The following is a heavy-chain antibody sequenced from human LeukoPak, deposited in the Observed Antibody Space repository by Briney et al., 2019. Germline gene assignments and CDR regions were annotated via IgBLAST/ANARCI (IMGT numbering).Heavy chain of an antibody. CDR3: ARDFAGDDYGDYIGWFDP. D-gene: IGHD4-17*01. CDR1: GFTFSSYS. Sequence: GGSLRLSCAASGFTFSSYSMNWVRQAPGKGREWASSISSSSSYIYYADSVKGRFTISRDNAKNSLYLQMNSLRAEDTAVYYCARDFAGDDYGDYIGWFDPWGQGTLVTVSS. V-gene: IGHV3-21*01. J-gene: IGHJ5*02. CDR2: ISSSSSYI.